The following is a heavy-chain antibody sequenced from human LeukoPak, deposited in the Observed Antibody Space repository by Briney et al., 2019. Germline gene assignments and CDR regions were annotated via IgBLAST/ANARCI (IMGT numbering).Heavy chain of an antibody. J-gene: IGHJ4*02. CDR2: ISGSGAST. CDR3: AKDRQRMGADFDY. Sequence: GGSLRLSCAASGFTFSSYAMNWVRQAPGKGLERVSGISGSGASTSYADSVKGRFTISRDNSRNTIYLQMNSLRAEDTAVYFCAKDRQRMGADFDYWGQGTLVTVSS. D-gene: IGHD1-26*01. V-gene: IGHV3-23*01. CDR1: GFTFSSYA.